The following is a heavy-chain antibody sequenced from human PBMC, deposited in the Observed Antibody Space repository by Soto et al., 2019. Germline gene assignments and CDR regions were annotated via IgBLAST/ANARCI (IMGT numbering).Heavy chain of an antibody. CDR2: IYYSGST. CDR3: ARRTVNIRTFYSGLKTHCFDY. D-gene: IGHD6-19*01. V-gene: IGHV4-39*01. Sequence: QLQLQESGPGLVKPSETLSLTCAVSGGSISSSSYYWGWIRQPPGKGLEWIGSIYYSGSTYYTPSLQSRSAISVDTYKNQFSRKLNSVTAADTAVYYCARRTVNIRTFYSGLKTHCFDYWGQGTLVTVSS. J-gene: IGHJ4*02. CDR1: GGSISSSSYY.